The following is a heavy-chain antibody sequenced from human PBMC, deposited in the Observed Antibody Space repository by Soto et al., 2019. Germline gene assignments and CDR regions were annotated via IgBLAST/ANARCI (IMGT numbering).Heavy chain of an antibody. V-gene: IGHV1-69*01. J-gene: IGHJ6*02. CDR1: GGTFSSYA. CDR3: ARVPGIAAAGTPPRYYYYGMDV. CDR2: IIPIFGTA. Sequence: QVQLVQSGAGVKKPGSSVKVSCKASGGTFSSYAISWVRQAPGQGLEWMGGIIPIFGTANYAQKFQGRVTITADESTSTAYMELSSLRSDDTAVYYCARVPGIAAAGTPPRYYYYGMDVWGQGTTVTVSS. D-gene: IGHD6-13*01.